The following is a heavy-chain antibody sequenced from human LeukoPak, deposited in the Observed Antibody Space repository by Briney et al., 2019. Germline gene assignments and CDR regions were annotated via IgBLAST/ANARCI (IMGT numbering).Heavy chain of an antibody. D-gene: IGHD3-10*01. CDR2: IHYSGPT. Sequence: SETLSLTCTVSGVSFTTYYWSWIRQSPGKGLEWIAYIHYSGPTKYNPSLKSRATISVDTSKNQFSLKLNSVTAADTAVYYCAKEQSGSVHMDVWGQGTTVTVSS. J-gene: IGHJ6*02. CDR3: AKEQSGSVHMDV. V-gene: IGHV4-59*01. CDR1: GVSFTTYY.